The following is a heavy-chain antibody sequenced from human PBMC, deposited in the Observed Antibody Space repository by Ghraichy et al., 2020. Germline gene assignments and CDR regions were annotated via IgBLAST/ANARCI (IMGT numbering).Heavy chain of an antibody. CDR2: IYSGGTT. V-gene: IGHV3-66*01. CDR3: ARRTSGSYCFGY. J-gene: IGHJ4*02. Sequence: GSLRLSCAASGFTVSSNYMSWVRQAPGKGLEWVSVIYSGGTTYYADSVRGRFTISRDNSKNTLFLQMNSLRAEDTAVYYCARRTSGSYCFGYWGQGTLVTVSS. CDR1: GFTVSSNY. D-gene: IGHD1-26*01.